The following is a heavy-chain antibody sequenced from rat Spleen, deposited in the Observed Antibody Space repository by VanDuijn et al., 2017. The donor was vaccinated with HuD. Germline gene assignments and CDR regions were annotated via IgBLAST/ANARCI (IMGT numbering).Heavy chain of an antibody. Sequence: EVQLVESDGGLVQPGRSLKLSCAASRFTFSNFDMAWVRQAPTKGLEWVASISPSGVTYYRDSVKGRFTVSRENAKNTLYFLMDSLRSEDTATYYCVRQDTSGYSNWFAYWGQGTLVTVSS. CDR3: VRQDTSGYSNWFAY. CDR1: RFTFSNFD. J-gene: IGHJ3*01. D-gene: IGHD4-3*01. CDR2: ISPSGVT. V-gene: IGHV5S13*01.